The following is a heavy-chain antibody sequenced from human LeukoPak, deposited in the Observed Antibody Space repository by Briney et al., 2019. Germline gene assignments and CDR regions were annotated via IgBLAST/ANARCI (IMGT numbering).Heavy chain of an antibody. D-gene: IGHD2-2*01. Sequence: SETLSLTCTVSGGSISSYYWSWIRQPPGKGLEWIGYIYYSGSTNYNPSLKSRVTISVDTSKNQFSLKLSSVTAADTAVYYCAEVCRGSTSCYIDYWGQGTLVTVSS. J-gene: IGHJ4*02. CDR2: IYYSGST. V-gene: IGHV4-59*12. CDR1: GGSISSYY. CDR3: AEVCRGSTSCYIDY.